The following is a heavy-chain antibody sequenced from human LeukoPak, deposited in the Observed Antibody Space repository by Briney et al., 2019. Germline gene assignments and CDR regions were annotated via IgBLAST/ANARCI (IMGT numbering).Heavy chain of an antibody. V-gene: IGHV4-59*01. J-gene: IGHJ4*02. CDR3: ATDRAAVESYYYDS. CDR1: GDSITNYY. CDR2: IFHGGGT. D-gene: IGHD3-10*01. Sequence: PSETLSLTCTVSGDSITNYYWSWIRQPPGGGLEWIGYIFHGGGTNCDPSLESRLTISLDTSNNQFSLKLWSVTPADTAVYYCATDRAAVESYYYDSWGQGTPVTVSS.